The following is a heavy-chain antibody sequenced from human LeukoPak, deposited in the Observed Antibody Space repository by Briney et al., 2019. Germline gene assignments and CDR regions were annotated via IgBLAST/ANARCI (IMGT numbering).Heavy chain of an antibody. CDR2: INHSGST. J-gene: IGHJ4*02. Sequence: SETLSLTCAVYGGSFSGYYWGWIRQPPGKGLEWIGEINHSGSTNYNPSLKSRVTISVDTSKNQFSLKLSSVTAADTAVYYCARAVAAPAASFDYWGQGTLVTVSS. CDR1: GGSFSGYY. D-gene: IGHD6-19*01. V-gene: IGHV4-34*01. CDR3: ARAVAAPAASFDY.